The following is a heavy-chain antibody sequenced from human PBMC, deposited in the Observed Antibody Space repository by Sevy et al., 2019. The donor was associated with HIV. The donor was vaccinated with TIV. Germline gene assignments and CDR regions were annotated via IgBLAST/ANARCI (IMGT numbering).Heavy chain of an antibody. D-gene: IGHD3-22*01. CDR2: ISHSGDGT. CDR1: GFTFSSYA. J-gene: IGHJ3*02. Sequence: GGSLRLSCAASGFTFSSYAMSWVRQAPGKGLEWVSAISHSGDGTYYADSVKGRFTISRDNSKNTLYLQMDSLRAEDTAVYYCAGGRYDSSGSFDAFDIWGQGTMVTVSS. V-gene: IGHV3-23*01. CDR3: AGGRYDSSGSFDAFDI.